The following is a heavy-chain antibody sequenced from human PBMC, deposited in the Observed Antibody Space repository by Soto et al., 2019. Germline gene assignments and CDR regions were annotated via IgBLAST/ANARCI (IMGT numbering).Heavy chain of an antibody. CDR1: GFTVSTYG. V-gene: IGHV3-30*03. CDR2: ISRAGGTK. D-gene: IGHD2-8*02. Sequence: QVQLVDSGGGVVQPGRSLRLSCAVSGFTVSTYGMHWFRQAPGKGLEWVAVISRAGGTKYYADSVKGRFTISRDHSRNTLLLEMNSLRGDDMAGYYCTGEVASGYWGQGTLVTGSS. CDR3: TGEVASGY. J-gene: IGHJ4*02.